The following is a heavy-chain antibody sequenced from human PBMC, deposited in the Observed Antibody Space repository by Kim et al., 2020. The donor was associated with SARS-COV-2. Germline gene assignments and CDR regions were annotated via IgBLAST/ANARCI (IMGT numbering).Heavy chain of an antibody. V-gene: IGHV3-11*04. J-gene: IGHJ4*02. Sequence: SVQGRFTISRDNAKNSLYLQMTSLRAEDTAVYYCARGVTYYDFWSGYYFDYWGQGTLVTVSS. CDR3: ARGVTYYDFWSGYYFDY. D-gene: IGHD3-3*01.